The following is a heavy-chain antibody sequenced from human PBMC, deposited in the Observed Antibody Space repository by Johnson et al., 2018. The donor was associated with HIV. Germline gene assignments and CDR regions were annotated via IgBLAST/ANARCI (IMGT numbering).Heavy chain of an antibody. V-gene: IGHV3-30-3*01. D-gene: IGHD6-13*01. CDR2: ISYDGSNK. CDR3: VRPAAAGRDDAFDI. CDR1: GFTFSSYA. Sequence: QMQLVESGGGVVRPGGSLRLSCAASGFTFSSYAMHWVRQAPGKWLEWVAVISYDGSNKYYADSVKGRFTISRDNSKNTLYLQMNSLRAEDTAVYYCVRPAAAGRDDAFDIWGQGTMVTVSS. J-gene: IGHJ3*02.